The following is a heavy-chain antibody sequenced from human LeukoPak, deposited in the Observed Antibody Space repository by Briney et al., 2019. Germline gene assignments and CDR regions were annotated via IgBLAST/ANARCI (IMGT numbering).Heavy chain of an antibody. CDR2: IGTAGDT. V-gene: IGHV3-13*01. CDR3: ARVAKERVGGVYYFDY. D-gene: IGHD1-1*01. CDR1: GFTFSDSD. J-gene: IGHJ4*02. Sequence: PGGSLRLSCAASGFTFSDSDMHWVRQAKGKGLEWVSAIGTAGDTCYTGSVKGRFTISRENAKNSLYLQMNSLRAGDTAVYYCARVAKERVGGVYYFDYWGQGTLVTVSS.